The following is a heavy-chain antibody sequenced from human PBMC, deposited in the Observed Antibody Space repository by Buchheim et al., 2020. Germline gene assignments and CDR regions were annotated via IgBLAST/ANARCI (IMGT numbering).Heavy chain of an antibody. Sequence: QVQLQESGPGLVKPSQTLSLTCTVSGASISSGGYYWSWIRQHPGKGLEWFGYIYYSGSTYYNPSLKSRVTITVETSQNQFSLKLNTVTAADTAVYYCARIVVVGGVYYYGMDVWGQGTT. V-gene: IGHV4-31*03. D-gene: IGHD2-15*01. CDR1: GASISSGGYY. CDR3: ARIVVVGGVYYYGMDV. CDR2: IYYSGST. J-gene: IGHJ6*02.